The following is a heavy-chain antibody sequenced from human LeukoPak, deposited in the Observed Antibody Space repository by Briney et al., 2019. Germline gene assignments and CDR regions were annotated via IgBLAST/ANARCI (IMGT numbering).Heavy chain of an antibody. CDR2: MSPDSGDT. Sequence: ASVKVSCKASGYTFTSYGISWVRQAPGQGLEWMGWMSPDSGDTGYAHKFQGRVTITRNTSITTAYMGLRSLTFEDTAVYYCARVRLRNGYNWFDPWGQGTLVTVSS. V-gene: IGHV1-8*03. CDR1: GYTFTSYG. CDR3: ARVRLRNGYNWFDP. J-gene: IGHJ5*02. D-gene: IGHD3-3*01.